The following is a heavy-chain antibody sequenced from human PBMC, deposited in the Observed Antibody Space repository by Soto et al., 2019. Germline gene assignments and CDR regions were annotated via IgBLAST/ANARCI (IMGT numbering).Heavy chain of an antibody. CDR1: GFTFSSSW. Sequence: EMPLVESGGALVQPGGSLRLSCAASGFTFSSSWMAGVRQAPGKGLEWVANINPEGSAEYYVDSVKGRFTISRDNAKNSLYLHMNSLRLEDTALYYCARHGVWCFDFWGQGNLVSISS. V-gene: IGHV3-7*02. CDR2: INPEGSAE. D-gene: IGHD2-8*02. CDR3: ARHGVWCFDF. J-gene: IGHJ4*02.